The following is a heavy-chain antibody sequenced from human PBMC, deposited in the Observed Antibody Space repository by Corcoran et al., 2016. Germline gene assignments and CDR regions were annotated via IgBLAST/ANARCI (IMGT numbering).Heavy chain of an antibody. Sequence: EVQLVESGGGLVQPGGSLRLSCVASGFTFTNYGMNWVRQAPGKGLEWVSYITGSSSAVYYADSVKGRFTISRDNAKNSLYLQMNSLRAEETAVYYCARDWYSGTFDAFDMWGQGTMVTVSS. J-gene: IGHJ3*02. CDR2: ITGSSSAV. CDR1: GFTFTNYG. V-gene: IGHV3-48*04. CDR3: ARDWYSGTFDAFDM. D-gene: IGHD1-26*01.